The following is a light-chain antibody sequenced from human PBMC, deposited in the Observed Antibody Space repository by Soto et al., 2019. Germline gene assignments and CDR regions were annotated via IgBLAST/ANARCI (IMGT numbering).Light chain of an antibody. Sequence: QSVLTQPPSVSAAPGQKVTISCSGSSSNIGNNYVFWYQQLPGTAPKLLIFDNNNRPSGIPDRFSGSKSGTSATLGITGLQTGDEADYYCGTWDSSLSALVFGGGTKLTVL. J-gene: IGLJ2*01. CDR1: SSNIGNNY. CDR2: DNN. V-gene: IGLV1-51*01. CDR3: GTWDSSLSALV.